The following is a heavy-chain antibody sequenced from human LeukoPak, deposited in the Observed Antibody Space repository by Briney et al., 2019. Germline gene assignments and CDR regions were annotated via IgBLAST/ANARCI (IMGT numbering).Heavy chain of an antibody. Sequence: GGSLRLSCAACGFAFSTCSMTWVRQAPGKGLEWVSSMSGSGASIYYADSVKGRFTVSRDNSKNTLYLQMNSLRAEDTAVYYCARGDGDGHNSDNWFDPWGQGTLVTVSS. D-gene: IGHD5-24*01. V-gene: IGHV3-23*01. CDR2: MSGSGASI. J-gene: IGHJ5*02. CDR3: ARGDGDGHNSDNWFDP. CDR1: GFAFSTCS.